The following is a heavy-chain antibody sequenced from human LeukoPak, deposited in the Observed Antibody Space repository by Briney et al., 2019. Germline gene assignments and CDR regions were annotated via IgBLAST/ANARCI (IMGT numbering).Heavy chain of an antibody. CDR2: ISSSGSTI. Sequence: GGSLRLSCAASGFTFSSYEMNWVRQAPGKGLEWASYISSSGSTIYYADSVKGRFTISRDNAKNSLYLQMNSLRAEDTAVYYCARSHQLLAYGMDVWGQGTTVTVSS. CDR1: GFTFSSYE. J-gene: IGHJ6*02. CDR3: ARSHQLLAYGMDV. D-gene: IGHD2-2*01. V-gene: IGHV3-48*03.